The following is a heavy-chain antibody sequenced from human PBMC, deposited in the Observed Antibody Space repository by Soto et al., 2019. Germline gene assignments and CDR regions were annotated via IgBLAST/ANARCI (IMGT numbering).Heavy chain of an antibody. Sequence: GGSLRLSCAASGFTFSSYGMHWVRQAPGKGLEWVAVISYDGSNKYYADSVKGRFTISRDNSKSTLYLQMDSLRAEDTAVYYCAKAHPGASSRTGIDYWGQGTLVTVSS. CDR1: GFTFSSYG. V-gene: IGHV3-30*18. J-gene: IGHJ4*02. D-gene: IGHD1-1*01. CDR2: ISYDGSNK. CDR3: AKAHPGASSRTGIDY.